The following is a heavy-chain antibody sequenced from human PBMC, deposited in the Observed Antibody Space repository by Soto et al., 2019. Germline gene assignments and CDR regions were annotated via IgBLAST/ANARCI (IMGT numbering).Heavy chain of an antibody. D-gene: IGHD6-13*01. Sequence: GGSLRLSCAGSGFTFRDYYMNWVRLAPGQGLEWVSYMSSSGATIYYADSVKGRFTISRDNAKNSLYLQMNSLRADDTAVYYCARNTVSAAGADYYGLDVWGQGTTVTVSS. CDR3: ARNTVSAAGADYYGLDV. V-gene: IGHV3-11*01. J-gene: IGHJ6*02. CDR2: MSSSGATI. CDR1: GFTFRDYY.